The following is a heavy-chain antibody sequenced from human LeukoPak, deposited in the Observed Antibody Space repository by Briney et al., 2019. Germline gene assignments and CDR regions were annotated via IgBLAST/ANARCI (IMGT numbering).Heavy chain of an antibody. J-gene: IGHJ6*02. CDR1: GGSISSYY. CDR3: ARNDYYYHDMDV. CDR2: IYYSGST. Sequence: SETLSLTCTVSGGSISSYYWSWIRQPPGKGLEWIGYIYYSGSTNYNPSLKSRVTISVDTSKNQFSLKLSSVTAADTAVYYCARNDYYYHDMDVWGQGTRSPSP. V-gene: IGHV4-59*01.